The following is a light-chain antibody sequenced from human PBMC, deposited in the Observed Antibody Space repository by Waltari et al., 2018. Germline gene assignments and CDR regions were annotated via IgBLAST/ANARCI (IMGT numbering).Light chain of an antibody. J-gene: IGLJ3*02. CDR2: DTS. V-gene: IGLV7-46*01. Sequence: QAVVTQEPSLTVSSGGTVPPTCTSTTGPVPRGHSPYRFQQKPGQPPRTLIYDTSNKHSWTPARFSGSRLGGKAALTLSGAQPEDEAEYYCLISYSGARFVFGGGTKLTVL. CDR1: TGPVPRGHS. CDR3: LISYSGARFV.